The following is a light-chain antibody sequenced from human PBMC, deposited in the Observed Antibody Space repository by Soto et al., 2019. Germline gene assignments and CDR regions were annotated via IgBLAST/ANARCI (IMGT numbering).Light chain of an antibody. J-gene: IGKJ1*01. Sequence: EIVLTHSPGTLSLCPWEIATLSCRASQSVSNRYLAWYQQKPGQAPRLLIYGASSRATDIPDRFSGSGSGTDFTLTISRLEPEDFAVYHCHQHGGSFQFGQGTKVDIK. CDR3: HQHGGSFQ. V-gene: IGKV3-20*01. CDR1: QSVSNRY. CDR2: GAS.